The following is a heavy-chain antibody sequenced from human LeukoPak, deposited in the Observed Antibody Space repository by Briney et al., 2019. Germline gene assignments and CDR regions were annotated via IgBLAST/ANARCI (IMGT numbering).Heavy chain of an antibody. J-gene: IGHJ4*02. CDR1: GFIFSDYY. CDR2: ISSSSSYT. V-gene: IGHV3-11*03. CDR3: ARLDSYAPVPGY. Sequence: PGGSLRLSCAASGFIFSDYYMSWIRQAPGKGLEWVSYISSSSSYTNYADSVKGRFTISRDNAKNSLYLQMNSLRAEDTAVYYCARLDSYAPVPGYWGQGTLVTVSS. D-gene: IGHD5-18*01.